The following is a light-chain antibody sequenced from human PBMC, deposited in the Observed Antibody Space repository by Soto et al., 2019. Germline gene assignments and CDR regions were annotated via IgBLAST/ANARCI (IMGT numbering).Light chain of an antibody. Sequence: SQMTRTPSTMSASVGDRVTITCRTIQSISSWLAWYQQKPGKAPKLLIYDASSLESGVPSRFSGSGSGTEFTLTISSLQPDDFATYYCQQYNSYSPTWTFGQGTKVDI. J-gene: IGKJ1*01. V-gene: IGKV1-5*01. CDR1: QSISSW. CDR2: DAS. CDR3: QQYNSYSPTWT.